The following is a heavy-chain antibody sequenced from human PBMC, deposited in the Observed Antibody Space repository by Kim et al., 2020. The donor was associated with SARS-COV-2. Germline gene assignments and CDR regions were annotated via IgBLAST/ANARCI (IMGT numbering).Heavy chain of an antibody. CDR3: TTGWDYGDYGDY. V-gene: IGHV3-15*01. J-gene: IGHJ4*02. CDR1: GFTFSNAW. CDR2: IKSKTDGGTT. D-gene: IGHD4-17*01. Sequence: GGSLRLSCAASGFTFSNAWMSWVRQAPGKWLEWVGRIKSKTDGGTTDYAAPVKGRFTISKDDSKNTLYPQMNSLKTEDTAVYYCTTGWDYGDYGDYWGQGTLVTVSS.